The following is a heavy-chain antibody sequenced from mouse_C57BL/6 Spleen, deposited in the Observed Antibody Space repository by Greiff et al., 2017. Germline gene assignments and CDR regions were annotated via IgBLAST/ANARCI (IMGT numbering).Heavy chain of an antibody. D-gene: IGHD6-1*01. V-gene: IGHV1-22*01. CDR2: INPNNGGT. CDR1: GYTFTDYN. J-gene: IGHJ1*03. CDR3: ARALRVSWYFDV. Sequence: VQLQQSGPELVKPGASVKMSCKASGYTFTDYNMHWVKQSHGKSLEWIGYINPNNGGTSYNQKFKGKATLTVNKSSSTAYMELRSLTSEDSAVYYCARALRVSWYFDVWGTGTTVTVSS.